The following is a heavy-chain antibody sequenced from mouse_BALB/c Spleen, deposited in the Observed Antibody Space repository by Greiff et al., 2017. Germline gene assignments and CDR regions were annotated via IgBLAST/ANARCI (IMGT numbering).Heavy chain of an antibody. CDR2: IDPENGNT. D-gene: IGHD2-3*01. V-gene: IGHV14-1*02. CDR3: ASPYECDFAY. J-gene: IGHJ3*01. Sequence: EVQLQQSGAELVRPGALVKLSCKASGFNINDYCMHWVQQRPEQGLAWIGWIDPENGNTIYDPKFQGTASITADTSSNTAYLQLSSLTSADTAVYYCASPYECDFAYWGQGTLVTVSA. CDR1: GFNINDYC.